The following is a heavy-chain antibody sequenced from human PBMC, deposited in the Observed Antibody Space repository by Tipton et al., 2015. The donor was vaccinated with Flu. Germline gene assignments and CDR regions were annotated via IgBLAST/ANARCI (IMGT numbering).Heavy chain of an antibody. V-gene: IGHV1-2*06. CDR1: GYTFTGHY. D-gene: IGHD6-19*01. Sequence: QLVQSGAEVKKPGASVKVSCKASGYTFTGHYMHWVRQAPGQGLEWMGRINPNSGGTNYAQKFQGRVTMTRDTSISTAYMELSRLRSDDTAVYYCARDRQWLDDAFDIWGQGTMVTVSS. CDR2: INPNSGGT. CDR3: ARDRQWLDDAFDI. J-gene: IGHJ3*02.